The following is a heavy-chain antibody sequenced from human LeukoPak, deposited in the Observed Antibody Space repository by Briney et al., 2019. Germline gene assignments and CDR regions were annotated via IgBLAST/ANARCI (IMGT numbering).Heavy chain of an antibody. CDR3: VLGSPFDY. Sequence: PGGSLRLSCAASGFTFSRYSMNWVRQAPGKGLEWVSYISSSSRYIYYADSVKGRFTISRDNANNSLSLQMNSLRDEDTAVYYCVLGSPFDYWGQGTLVTVSS. J-gene: IGHJ4*02. V-gene: IGHV3-21*05. D-gene: IGHD3-10*01. CDR1: GFTFSRYS. CDR2: ISSSSRYI.